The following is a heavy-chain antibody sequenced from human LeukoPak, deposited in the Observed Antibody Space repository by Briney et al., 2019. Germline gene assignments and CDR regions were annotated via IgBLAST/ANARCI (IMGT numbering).Heavy chain of an antibody. CDR2: ISYDGSNK. Sequence: GGSLRLSCAASGFTFSSYAMHWVRQAPGKGLEWVAVISYDGSNKYYADSVKGRFTISRDNSKNTLYLQMNSLSAEDTAVYYCARANVVVPAAIDYWGQGTLVTVSS. D-gene: IGHD2-2*01. V-gene: IGHV3-30*04. CDR3: ARANVVVPAAIDY. J-gene: IGHJ4*02. CDR1: GFTFSSYA.